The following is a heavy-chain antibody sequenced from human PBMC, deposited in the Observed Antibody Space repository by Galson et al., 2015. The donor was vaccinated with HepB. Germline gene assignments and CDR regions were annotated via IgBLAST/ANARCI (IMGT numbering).Heavy chain of an antibody. CDR2: ISSSSSYT. CDR3: ARDLYYYDSSGSYYFDY. V-gene: IGHV3-11*06. Sequence: SLRLSCAASGFTFSDYYMSWIRQAPGKGLEWVSYISSSSSYTNYADSVKGRFTISRDNAKNSLYLQMNSLRAEDTAVYYCARDLYYYDSSGSYYFDYWGQGTLVTVSS. J-gene: IGHJ4*02. CDR1: GFTFSDYY. D-gene: IGHD3-22*01.